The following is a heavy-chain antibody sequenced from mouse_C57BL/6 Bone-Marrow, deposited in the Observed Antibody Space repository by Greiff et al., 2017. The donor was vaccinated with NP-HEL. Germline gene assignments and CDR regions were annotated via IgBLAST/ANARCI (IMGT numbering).Heavy chain of an antibody. J-gene: IGHJ1*03. CDR2: IWSGGST. CDR1: GFSLTSYG. V-gene: IGHV2-2*01. CDR3: ARPYAYFDV. Sequence: QVQLKESGPGLVQPSQSLSITCTVSGFSLTSYGVHWVRQSPGKGLEWLGVIWSGGSTDYNAAFISRLSISKDNSKSQVFFKMNSLQADDTAIYYCARPYAYFDVWGTGTTVTVSS.